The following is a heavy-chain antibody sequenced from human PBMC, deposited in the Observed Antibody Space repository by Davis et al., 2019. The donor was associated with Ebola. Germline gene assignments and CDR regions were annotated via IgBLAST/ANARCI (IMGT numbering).Heavy chain of an antibody. V-gene: IGHV3-23*01. D-gene: IGHD4/OR15-4a*01. CDR2: ISGSGGST. J-gene: IGHJ4*02. Sequence: PGGSLRLSCAASGFTFSSYWMHWVRQAPGKGLEWVSAISGSGGSTYYADSVKGRFTISRDNSKNTLYLQMNSLRAEDTAVYYCARDQGGMTITDYWGQGTLVTVSS. CDR1: GFTFSSYW. CDR3: ARDQGGMTITDY.